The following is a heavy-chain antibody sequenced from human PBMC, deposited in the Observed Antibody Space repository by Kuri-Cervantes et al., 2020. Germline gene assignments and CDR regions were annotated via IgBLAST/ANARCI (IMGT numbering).Heavy chain of an antibody. CDR3: AREGIAVAGYYFDY. Sequence: GGSLRLSCAASGFTFRTYAIHWVRQSPGKGLEWVAVIWYDGSNKYYADSVKGRFTISRDNSKNTLYLQMNSLRAEDTAVYYCAREGIAVAGYYFDYWGQGTLVTVSS. CDR2: IWYDGSNK. J-gene: IGHJ4*02. D-gene: IGHD6-19*01. CDR1: GFTFRTYA. V-gene: IGHV3-33*08.